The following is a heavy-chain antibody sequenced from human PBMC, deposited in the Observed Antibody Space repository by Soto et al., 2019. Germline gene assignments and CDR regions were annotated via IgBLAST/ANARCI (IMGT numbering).Heavy chain of an antibody. Sequence: GGSLRLSCAASGFTFSNFGMHWVRQAPGKGLEWVAVIWHDGRDKYYADSVKGRFTISRDNSKNTLYLQMNSLRAEDTALYYCARDLGRDNGMDVWGQGTTVTVSS. CDR3: ARDLGRDNGMDV. CDR1: GFTFSNFG. V-gene: IGHV3-33*01. D-gene: IGHD3-16*01. J-gene: IGHJ6*02. CDR2: IWHDGRDK.